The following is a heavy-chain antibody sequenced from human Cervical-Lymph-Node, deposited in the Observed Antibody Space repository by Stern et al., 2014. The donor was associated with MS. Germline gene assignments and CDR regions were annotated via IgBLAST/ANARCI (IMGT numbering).Heavy chain of an antibody. V-gene: IGHV1-18*01. D-gene: IGHD4-23*01. CDR3: ARDLNSEVAFDI. J-gene: IGHJ3*02. Sequence: QVQLGQSGAEVKKPGSSMNVSCKTSGGTFSSSYAITWMRQAPGQGLEWMAWISGYNGNTNYAQKFQGRVTMTTDTSTSTAYMELRSLRSDDTAVYYCARDLNSEVAFDIWGQGTLVTVSS. CDR1: GGTFSSSYA. CDR2: ISGYNGNT.